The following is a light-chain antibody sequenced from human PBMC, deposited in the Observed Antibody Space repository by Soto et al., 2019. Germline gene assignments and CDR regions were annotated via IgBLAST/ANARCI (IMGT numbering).Light chain of an antibody. CDR2: AAS. CDR3: QQAHIVPFT. V-gene: IGKV1D-12*01. Sequence: DIQMTQSPSSVSASVGDRVTITCRASQSISNYLAWYQHKPGKAPKLLIYAASALQSGVPLRFSGSGSGTDFTLTISSLQPEDFATYFCQQAHIVPFTFGHGTRLEIK. CDR1: QSISNY. J-gene: IGKJ5*01.